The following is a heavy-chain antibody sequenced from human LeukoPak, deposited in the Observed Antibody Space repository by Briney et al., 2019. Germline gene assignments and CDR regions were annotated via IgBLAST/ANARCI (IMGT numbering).Heavy chain of an antibody. V-gene: IGHV1-2*02. CDR1: GYTFTDHY. CDR3: ARDLATIDGIAWYYFEN. J-gene: IGHJ4*02. CDR2: INPNTGGT. Sequence: ASVKVSCKASGYTFTDHYIHWVRQAPGQGFEWMGWINPNTGGTDYAQKFQDRIAISTYTSISTVYMELSRLKSDDTALYYCARDLATIDGIAWYYFENWGQGTLATVS. D-gene: IGHD5-12*01.